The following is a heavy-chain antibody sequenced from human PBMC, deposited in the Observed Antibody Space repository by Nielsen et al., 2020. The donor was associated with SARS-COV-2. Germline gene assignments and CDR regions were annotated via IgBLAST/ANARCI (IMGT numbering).Heavy chain of an antibody. CDR2: IYYSGST. CDR1: GGSISSSSYY. CDR3: ARGQTGGDNWFDP. V-gene: IGHV4-39*07. Sequence: SETLSLTCTVSGGSISSSSYYWGWIRQPPGKGLEWIGSIYYSGSTYYNPSLKSRVTISVDTSKNQFSLKLSSVTAADTAVYYCARGQTGGDNWFDPWGQGTLVTVSS. J-gene: IGHJ5*02.